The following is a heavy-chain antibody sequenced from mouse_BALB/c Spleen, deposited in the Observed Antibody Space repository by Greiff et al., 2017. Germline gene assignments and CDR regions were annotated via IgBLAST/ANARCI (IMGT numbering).Heavy chain of an antibody. J-gene: IGHJ4*01. CDR2: INPSTGYT. CDR3: ARGGRAYYGNSYAMDY. V-gene: IGHV1-7*01. D-gene: IGHD2-10*01. Sequence: VQVVESGAELAKPGASVKMSCKASGYTFTSYWMHWVKQRPGQGLEWIGYINPSTGYTEYNQKFKDKATLTADKSSSTAYMQLSSLTSEDSAVYYCARGGRAYYGNSYAMDYWGQGTSVTVSS. CDR1: GYTFTSYW.